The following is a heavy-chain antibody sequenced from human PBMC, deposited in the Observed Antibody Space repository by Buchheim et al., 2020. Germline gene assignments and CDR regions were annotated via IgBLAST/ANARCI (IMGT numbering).Heavy chain of an antibody. CDR3: ARVDCSGGSCYWAY. CDR2: IYTSGST. V-gene: IGHV4-61*02. CDR1: GGSISSGSYY. D-gene: IGHD2-15*01. J-gene: IGHJ4*02. Sequence: QVQLQESGPGLVKPSGTLSLTCAVSGGSISSGSYYWSWIRQPAGKGLEWIGRIYTSGSTNYNPSLKSRVTISVDTSKNQFSLKLSSVTAADTAVYYCARVDCSGGSCYWAYWGQGTL.